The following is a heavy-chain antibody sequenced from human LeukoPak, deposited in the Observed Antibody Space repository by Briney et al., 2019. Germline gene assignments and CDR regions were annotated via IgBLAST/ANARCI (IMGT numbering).Heavy chain of an antibody. Sequence: ETLSLTCTVSGDSIGDYYWSWVRQAPGKGLEWVSAISGSGISTYYADSVKARFTISRDNSKNTLYLQMNSLRAEDTAVYYCAKYHQPHIAVADVFDYWGQGTLVTVSS. J-gene: IGHJ4*02. V-gene: IGHV3-23*01. D-gene: IGHD6-19*01. CDR1: GDSIGDYY. CDR2: ISGSGIST. CDR3: AKYHQPHIAVADVFDY.